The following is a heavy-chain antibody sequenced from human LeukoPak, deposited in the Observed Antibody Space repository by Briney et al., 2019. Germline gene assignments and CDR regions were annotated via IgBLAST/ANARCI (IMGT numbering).Heavy chain of an antibody. V-gene: IGHV1-2*02. CDR1: GYTFTGYY. CDR2: INPNSGGT. Sequence: ASGKVSCKASGYTFTGYYMHWVRQAPGQGLEWMGWINPNSGGTNYAQKFQGRVTMTRDTSISTAYMELSRLRSDDTAVYYCARMTTVVTSRYYYYGMDVWGQGTTVTVSS. J-gene: IGHJ6*02. CDR3: ARMTTVVTSRYYYYGMDV. D-gene: IGHD4-23*01.